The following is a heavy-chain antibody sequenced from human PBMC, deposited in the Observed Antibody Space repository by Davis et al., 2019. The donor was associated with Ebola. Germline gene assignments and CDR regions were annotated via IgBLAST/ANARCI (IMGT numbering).Heavy chain of an antibody. J-gene: IGHJ4*02. V-gene: IGHV3-21*01. CDR3: ARGQKAARYYFDY. Sequence: GESLKISCAASGFTFSSYSMNWVRQAPGKGLEWVSSISSSSSYIYYADSVKGRFTISRDSAKNSLYLQMNSLRAEDTAVYYCARGQKAARYYFDYWGQGTLVTVSS. CDR1: GFTFSSYS. CDR2: ISSSSSYI. D-gene: IGHD6-13*01.